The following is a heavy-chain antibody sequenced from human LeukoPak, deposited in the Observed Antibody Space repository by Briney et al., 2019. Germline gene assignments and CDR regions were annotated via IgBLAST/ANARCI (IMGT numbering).Heavy chain of an antibody. V-gene: IGHV4-39*02. CDR3: ARGLYDGGSWFHFAS. Sequence: SETLSLTCTVSGDSISSSTYYGAWIRQPPGKGLEWIGNIYYSGSTYYNPSLKSRVTISIDTSKNHFSLELSSVTAADMAVYYCARGLYDGGSWFHFASWGQGTLVTVSS. D-gene: IGHD6-13*01. J-gene: IGHJ4*02. CDR1: GDSISSSTYY. CDR2: IYYSGST.